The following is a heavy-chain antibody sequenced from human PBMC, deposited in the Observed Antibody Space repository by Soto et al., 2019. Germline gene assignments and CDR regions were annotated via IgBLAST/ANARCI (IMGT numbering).Heavy chain of an antibody. V-gene: IGHV3-23*01. J-gene: IGHJ4*02. CDR1: GFKFSNYA. CDR2: ISATGGGT. D-gene: IGHD3-16*01. Sequence: VGSLRLSCAASGFKFSNYAMSWGRQAPGKGLEWVSLISATGGGTYYADSVKGRFTISRDNSHNTLYLQVHSLTAEDTAVYYCAKDRRAGGNSAFYFDFWGQGAQVTVSS. CDR3: AKDRRAGGNSAFYFDF.